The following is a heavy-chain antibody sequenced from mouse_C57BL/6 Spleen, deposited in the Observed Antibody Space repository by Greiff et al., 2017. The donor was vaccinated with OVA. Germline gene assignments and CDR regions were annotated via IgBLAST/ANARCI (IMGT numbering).Heavy chain of an antibody. V-gene: IGHV1-15*01. CDR2: IDPETGGT. CDR1: GYTFTDYE. CDR3: TRDYYGSYWYFDV. Sequence: VKLQESGAELVRPGASVPLSCKASGYTFTDYEMHWVKQTPVHGLEWIGAIDPETGGTAYNQKFKGKAILTADKSSSTAYMELRSLTSEDSAVYYCTRDYYGSYWYFDVWGTGTTVTVSS. J-gene: IGHJ1*03. D-gene: IGHD1-1*01.